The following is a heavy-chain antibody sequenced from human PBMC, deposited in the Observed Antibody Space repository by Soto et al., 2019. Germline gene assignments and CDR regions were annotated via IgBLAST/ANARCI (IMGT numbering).Heavy chain of an antibody. CDR3: AKVFIQEMATISSGEALDY. CDR2: ISGSGGST. V-gene: IGHV3-23*01. Sequence: EVQLLESGGGLVQPGGSLRLSCAASGFTFSSYAMSWVRQAPGKGLEWVSAISGSGGSTYYADSVKGRFTISRDNSKNTLYLQMNSLRAEDTAVYYCAKVFIQEMATISSGEALDYWGQGTLVTVSS. D-gene: IGHD5-12*01. J-gene: IGHJ4*02. CDR1: GFTFSSYA.